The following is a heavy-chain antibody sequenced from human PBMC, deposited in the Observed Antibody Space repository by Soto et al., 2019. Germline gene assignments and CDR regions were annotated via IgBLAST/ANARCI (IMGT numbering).Heavy chain of an antibody. J-gene: IGHJ4*02. CDR2: ISAYNGNT. D-gene: IGHD3-16*02. CDR1: GYPFTSYD. Sequence: QVQLVQSGAEVKKPGASVKVSCKASGYPFTSYDISWVRQAPGQGLEWRGWISAYNGNTNYAQKPQGTVTMTTRTTTSTADMELMSLRSDGTAVYDSAGSGGVISVGVLGYWGQGTLVTVSS. V-gene: IGHV1-18*01. CDR3: AGSGGVISVGVLGY.